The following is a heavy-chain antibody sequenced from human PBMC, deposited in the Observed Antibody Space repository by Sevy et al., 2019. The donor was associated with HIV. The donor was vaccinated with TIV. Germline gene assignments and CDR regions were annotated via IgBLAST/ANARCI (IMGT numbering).Heavy chain of an antibody. CDR1: GYTFTSYG. CDR3: ARGSHYYGSGSPVPKYNWFDP. Sequence: GESLKISCKASGYTFTSYGISWVRQAPGQGLEWMGWISAYNGNTNYARKLQGRVTMTTDTSTSTAYMELRSLRSDDTAVYYCARGSHYYGSGSPVPKYNWFDPWGQGTLVTVSS. CDR2: ISAYNGNT. J-gene: IGHJ5*02. D-gene: IGHD3-10*01. V-gene: IGHV1-18*04.